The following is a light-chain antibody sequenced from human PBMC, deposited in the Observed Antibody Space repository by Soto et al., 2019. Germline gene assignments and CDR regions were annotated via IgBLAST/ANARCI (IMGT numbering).Light chain of an antibody. CDR1: ETINTL. CDR3: QQYYSYPWT. Sequence: DIQMTQSPSTLSASVGDRVTLTCRASETINTLLAWYQQKPGKAPKLLIYEASSLQSGVPSRFSGSGSGTEFPLTVSSRQSDDFATYYCQQYYSYPWTFGQGTKVEIK. J-gene: IGKJ1*01. V-gene: IGKV1-5*03. CDR2: EAS.